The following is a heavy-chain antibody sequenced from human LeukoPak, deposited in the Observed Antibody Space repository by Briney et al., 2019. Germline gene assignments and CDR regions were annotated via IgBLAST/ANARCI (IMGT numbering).Heavy chain of an antibody. CDR2: ISGDSRYI. CDR3: ARETGYSLY. J-gene: IGHJ4*02. D-gene: IGHD6-13*01. CDR1: GFTFSSYT. Sequence: GGSLGLSCAASGFTFSSYTFNWVRQAPGKGLEWVSAISGDSRYIYYTDSVRGRFTISRDNAENSLYLQMNSLRAEDTAVYYCARETGYSLYWGQGTLVTVSS. V-gene: IGHV3-21*01.